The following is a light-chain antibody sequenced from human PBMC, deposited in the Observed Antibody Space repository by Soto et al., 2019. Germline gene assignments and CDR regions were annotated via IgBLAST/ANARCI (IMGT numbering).Light chain of an antibody. V-gene: IGKV3-20*01. Sequence: EIVLTQSPGILSLSPGERATLSCRASQSVSNDFLAWYQQKPGQAPRLLIYGASTRATDVPDRFRGSGSGADFTLTISRLEPEDFAVYYCQQYGSSPPRTFGQGTKVDIK. J-gene: IGKJ1*01. CDR3: QQYGSSPPRT. CDR1: QSVSNDF. CDR2: GAS.